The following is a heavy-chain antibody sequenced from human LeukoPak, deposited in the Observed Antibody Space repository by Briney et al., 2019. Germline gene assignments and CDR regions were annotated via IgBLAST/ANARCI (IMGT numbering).Heavy chain of an antibody. Sequence: GGSLRLSCAASEFSVGSNYMTWVRQAPGKGLEWVSGISWNSGSIGYADSVKGRFTISRDNAKNSLYLQMNSLRAEDTALYYCAKEGSGYDLSYWGQGTLVTVSS. CDR3: AKEGSGYDLSY. CDR2: ISWNSGSI. V-gene: IGHV3-9*01. CDR1: EFSVGSNY. J-gene: IGHJ4*02. D-gene: IGHD5-12*01.